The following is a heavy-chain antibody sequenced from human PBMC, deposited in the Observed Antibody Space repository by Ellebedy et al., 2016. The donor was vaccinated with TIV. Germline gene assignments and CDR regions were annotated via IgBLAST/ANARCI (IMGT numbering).Heavy chain of an antibody. CDR2: IYYSGST. CDR1: TFSSYA. CDR3: AKAETTVTTGGAFDI. J-gene: IGHJ3*02. V-gene: IGHV4-39*07. Sequence: TFSSYAMSWVRQPPGKGLEWIGSIYYSGSTYYNPSLKSRVTISVDTSKNQFSLKLSSVTAADTAVYYCAKAETTVTTGGAFDIWGQGTMVTVSS. D-gene: IGHD4-17*01.